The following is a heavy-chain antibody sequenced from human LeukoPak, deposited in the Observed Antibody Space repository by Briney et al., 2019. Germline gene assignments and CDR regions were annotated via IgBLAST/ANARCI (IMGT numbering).Heavy chain of an antibody. CDR2: IDWNSDSL. CDR3: ARDRGMEGYCTSISCLYIDY. D-gene: IGHD2-2*01. J-gene: IGHJ4*02. CDR1: GFNFDDYA. Sequence: PGGSLRLSCAASGFNFDDYAIHWVRQAPGKGLEWVSGIDWNSDSLGYADSVKGRFTISRDNAKNSLYLQMNSLTIEDTALYYCARDRGMEGYCTSISCLYIDYWGQGTLVTVSS. V-gene: IGHV3-9*01.